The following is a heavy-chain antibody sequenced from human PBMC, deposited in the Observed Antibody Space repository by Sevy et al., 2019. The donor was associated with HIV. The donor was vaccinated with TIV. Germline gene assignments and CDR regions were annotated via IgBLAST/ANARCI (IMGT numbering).Heavy chain of an antibody. D-gene: IGHD3-22*01. J-gene: IGHJ4*02. CDR1: GYTLSQVS. Sequence: ASVKVSCKVSGYTLSQVSMHWVRQVPGKGLEWMGSFDPEDGETIYAQKFQCRLTMTEDTSTDTAYMELSSLKSEDTAVFYCAITKDYYDSSGCPFDYWGQGTLVTVSS. CDR2: FDPEDGET. CDR3: AITKDYYDSSGCPFDY. V-gene: IGHV1-24*01.